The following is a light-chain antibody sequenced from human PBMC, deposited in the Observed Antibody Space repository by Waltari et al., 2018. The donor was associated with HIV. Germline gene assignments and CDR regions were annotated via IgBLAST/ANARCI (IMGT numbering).Light chain of an antibody. CDR3: QQRSNRPTWT. CDR1: HSVSSY. Sequence: EIVLTQSPATLSLSPGERAPLSCRASHSVSSYLAWYQQKPAQAPRLLIYDAANSATGIPAKFIGSGSATDLTLTISSLEPEDFAVYYCQQRSNRPTWTFGQGTKVEIK. CDR2: DAA. J-gene: IGKJ1*01. V-gene: IGKV3-11*01.